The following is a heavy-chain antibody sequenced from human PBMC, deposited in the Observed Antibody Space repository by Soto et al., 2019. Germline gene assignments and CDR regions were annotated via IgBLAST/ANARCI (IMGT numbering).Heavy chain of an antibody. J-gene: IGHJ3*02. CDR1: GFTFSSYG. D-gene: IGHD2-15*01. CDR2: ISYDGSNK. Sequence: ESGGGVVQPGRSLRLSCAASGFTFSSYGMHWVRQAPGKGLEWVAVISYDGSNKYYADSVKGRFTISRDNSKNTLYLQMNSLRAEDTAVYYCAKGEGYCSGGSCQGAAFDIWGQGTMVTVSS. CDR3: AKGEGYCSGGSCQGAAFDI. V-gene: IGHV3-30*18.